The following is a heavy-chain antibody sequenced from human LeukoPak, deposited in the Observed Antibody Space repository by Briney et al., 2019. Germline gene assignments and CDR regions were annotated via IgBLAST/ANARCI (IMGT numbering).Heavy chain of an antibody. J-gene: IGHJ5*02. CDR1: GGSIXSYY. V-gene: IGHV4-59*01. D-gene: IGHD5-12*01. CDR2: IYYSGST. Sequence: SGGSIXSYYWSWIRQPPGKGLEWIGYIYYSGSTNYNPSLKSRVTISVDTSKNQFSLKLSSVTAADTAVYYCARVRGVVATITSWFDPWGQGTLVTVSS. CDR3: ARVRGVVATITSWFDP.